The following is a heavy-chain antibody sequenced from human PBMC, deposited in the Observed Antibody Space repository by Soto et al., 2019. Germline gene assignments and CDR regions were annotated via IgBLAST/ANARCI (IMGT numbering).Heavy chain of an antibody. D-gene: IGHD4-17*01. V-gene: IGHV3-74*01. J-gene: IGHJ5*02. CDR3: ARGLYGASVGYGP. CDR2: IKTDGSSA. CDR1: GFTFSVYY. Sequence: EVQVVESGGGSVQPGGSLRLSCAASGFTFSVYYMHWIRQVPGKGLFWVCRIKTDGSSADYADSVKGRFTISRDNAKNTLSLLMNSLTVEDTAVYYCARGLYGASVGYGPWGQGALVTVSS.